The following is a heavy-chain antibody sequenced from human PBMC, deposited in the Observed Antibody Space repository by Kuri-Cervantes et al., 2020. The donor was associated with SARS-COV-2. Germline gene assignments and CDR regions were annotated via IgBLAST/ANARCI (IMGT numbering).Heavy chain of an antibody. CDR1: GFTFNSYA. J-gene: IGHJ3*02. D-gene: IGHD2-8*02. CDR3: ARDLLVRIRAHAFDI. V-gene: IGHV3-30-3*01. CDR2: ISYDGSNK. Sequence: GESLKISCAASGFTFNSYAMHWVRQAPGKGLEWVTVISYDGSNKYYADSVKGRFTISRDNAKNSLYLQMNSLRAEDTAVYYCARDLLVRIRAHAFDIWGQGTMVTVSS.